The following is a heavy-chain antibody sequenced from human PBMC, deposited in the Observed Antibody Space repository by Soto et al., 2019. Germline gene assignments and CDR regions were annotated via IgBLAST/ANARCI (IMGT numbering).Heavy chain of an antibody. CDR3: ARDQLYYNDISGRPLNAIDV. CDR1: GFTFSSYG. V-gene: IGHV3-33*01. J-gene: IGHJ3*01. Sequence: GGSLRLSCAASGFTFSSYGMHWVRQAPGNGLEWVAVIWYGGSNKYYADSVKGRFTISRDNSKNTLYLQMNSLRAEDTAVYYCARDQLYYNDISGRPLNAIDVWGQGTIVTVSS. D-gene: IGHD3-22*01. CDR2: IWYGGSNK.